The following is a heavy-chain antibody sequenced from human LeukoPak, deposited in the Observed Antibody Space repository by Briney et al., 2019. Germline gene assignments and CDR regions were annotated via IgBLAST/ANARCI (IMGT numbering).Heavy chain of an antibody. J-gene: IGHJ4*02. D-gene: IGHD3-9*01. Sequence: QSLGCLRLSRAASGFTFSTFVMNWFRQAPRKGLDWVSTISVGAEYIFYADSVKGRFTISRDDSNSTLYLQMHSLRAEDTALYYCASGPPFLKYFEHWGQGTLVSVS. CDR2: ISVGAEYI. V-gene: IGHV3-23*01. CDR1: GFTFSTFV. CDR3: ASGPPFLKYFEH.